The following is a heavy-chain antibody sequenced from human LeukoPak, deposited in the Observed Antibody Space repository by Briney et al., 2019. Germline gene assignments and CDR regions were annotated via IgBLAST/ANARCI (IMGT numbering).Heavy chain of an antibody. D-gene: IGHD3-22*01. J-gene: IGHJ4*02. Sequence: SETLSLTCTVSGGSLSGYYWNWIRQPAGKGLEWIGRIYTSGNSWYKPSLQSRVTMSVDTSKNQFSLRMSSLTAADTAVYYCARSNLGSYDQSGYYQYWGQGTRVTASS. V-gene: IGHV4-4*07. CDR2: IYTSGNS. CDR3: ARSNLGSYDQSGYYQY. CDR1: GGSLSGYY.